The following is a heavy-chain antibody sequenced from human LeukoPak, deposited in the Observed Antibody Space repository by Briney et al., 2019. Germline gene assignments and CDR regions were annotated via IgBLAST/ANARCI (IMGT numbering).Heavy chain of an antibody. CDR3: ATTYGSGSYYQRYFDY. V-gene: IGHV5-51*01. CDR1: GYSFTSYW. D-gene: IGHD3-10*01. J-gene: IGHJ4*02. CDR2: IYPGDSDT. Sequence: GESLKISCKGSGYSFTSYWIGWVRQMPGKGLEWMGIIYPGDSDTRYSPSFQGQVTISADKSISTAYLRWCSLKASDTAMYYCATTYGSGSYYQRYFDYWGQGTLVTVSS.